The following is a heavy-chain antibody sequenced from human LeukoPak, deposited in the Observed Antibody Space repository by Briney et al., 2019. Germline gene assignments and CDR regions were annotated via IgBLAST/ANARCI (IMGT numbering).Heavy chain of an antibody. CDR2: ISGSGSST. D-gene: IGHD1-26*01. CDR1: GFTFSNYA. V-gene: IGHV3-23*01. Sequence: PGGSLRLSCAASGFTFSNYAMTWVRQAPGKGLEWVSGISGSGSSTYYADSGKGRFTISRDNSKNTLYLQMNSLRAEDTAVYYCAKDRGRVGATTADYWGQGTLVTVSS. CDR3: AKDRGRVGATTADY. J-gene: IGHJ4*02.